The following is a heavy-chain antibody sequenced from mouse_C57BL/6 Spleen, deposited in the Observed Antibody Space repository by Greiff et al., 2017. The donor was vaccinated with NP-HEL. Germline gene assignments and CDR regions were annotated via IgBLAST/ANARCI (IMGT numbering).Heavy chain of an antibody. D-gene: IGHD1-1*01. CDR3: ARDGSSLPYAMDY. CDR2: INPYNGGT. Sequence: DVKLVESGPVLVKPGASVKMSCKASGYTFTDYYMNWVKQSHGKSLEWIGVINPYNGGTSYNQKFKGKATLTVDKSSSTAYMELNSLTSEDSAVYYCARDGSSLPYAMDYWGQGTSVTVSS. CDR1: GYTFTDYY. J-gene: IGHJ4*01. V-gene: IGHV1-19*01.